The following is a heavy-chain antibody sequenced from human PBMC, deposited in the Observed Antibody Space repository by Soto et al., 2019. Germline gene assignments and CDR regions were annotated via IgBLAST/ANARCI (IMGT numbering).Heavy chain of an antibody. V-gene: IGHV3-23*01. D-gene: IGHD2-2*01. CDR2: ISGSGGST. CDR1: GFTFSTYA. Sequence: GGSLRLSCAASGFTFSTYAMSWVRQAPGKGLEWVSAISGSGGSTYYADSVKGRFTISRDNSKNTLSLQMNSLRAEDTAVYYCATRRDASYYYYGMDVWGQGTTVTVSS. CDR3: ATRRDASYYYYGMDV. J-gene: IGHJ6*02.